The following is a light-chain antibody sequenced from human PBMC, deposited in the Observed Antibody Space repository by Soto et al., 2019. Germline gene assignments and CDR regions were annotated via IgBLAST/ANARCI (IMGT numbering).Light chain of an antibody. V-gene: IGLV1-44*01. CDR1: SSKIGSNT. CDR2: SNN. Sequence: QSVLTQPPSASGTPGQRVTISFFGSSSKIGSNTVNWYQQLPGTAPKLLIYSNNQRPSGVPDRFSGSKSGTSASLAISGLQSEDEADYYCAAWDDSLNVFYVFGTGTKVTVL. CDR3: AAWDDSLNVFYV. J-gene: IGLJ1*01.